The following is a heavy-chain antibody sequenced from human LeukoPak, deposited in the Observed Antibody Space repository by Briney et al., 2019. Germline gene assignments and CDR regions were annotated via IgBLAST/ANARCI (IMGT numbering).Heavy chain of an antibody. Sequence: PSETLSLTCAVYGGSFSGYYWSWIRQPPGKGLEWIGEINHSGSTNYNPSLKSRVTISVDTSKNQFSLELSSVTAADTAVYYCARHIAVVGYFQHWGQGTLVTVSS. CDR2: INHSGST. CDR1: GGSFSGYY. CDR3: ARHIAVVGYFQH. J-gene: IGHJ1*01. V-gene: IGHV4-34*01. D-gene: IGHD6-19*01.